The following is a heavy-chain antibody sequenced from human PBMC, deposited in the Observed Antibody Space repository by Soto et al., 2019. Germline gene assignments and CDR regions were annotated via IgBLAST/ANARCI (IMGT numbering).Heavy chain of an antibody. V-gene: IGHV3-11*06. Sequence: VQLVESGGDLVKPGGSLRLSCAASGFDFSDSYMSWVRQAPGKGPEWVSYINSGSSYTGYADSVKGRFTISRDNAKNSLYLQMNGLRAEDTAVYYCASSVDRGWLQLTPDSWGQGTLVIVSS. CDR1: GFDFSDSY. CDR2: INSGSSYT. CDR3: ASSVDRGWLQLTPDS. D-gene: IGHD3-22*01. J-gene: IGHJ5*01.